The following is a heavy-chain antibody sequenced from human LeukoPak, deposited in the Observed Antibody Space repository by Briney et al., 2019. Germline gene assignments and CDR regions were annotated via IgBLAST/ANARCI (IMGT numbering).Heavy chain of an antibody. D-gene: IGHD3-10*01. V-gene: IGHV1-18*04. J-gene: IGHJ5*02. Sequence: ASVKVSCKASGYTFTSYGISWVRQAPGQGLEWMGWISAYNGNTNYAQKLQGRVTMTTDTSTSTAYMELRSLRSDDTAVYYCAREDGSGSYSNWFDPWGQGTLVTVSS. CDR3: AREDGSGSYSNWFDP. CDR2: ISAYNGNT. CDR1: GYTFTSYG.